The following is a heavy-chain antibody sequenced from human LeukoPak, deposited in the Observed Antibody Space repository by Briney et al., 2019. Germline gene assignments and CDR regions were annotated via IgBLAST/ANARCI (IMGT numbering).Heavy chain of an antibody. CDR1: GYSISSGYQ. CDR2: IYHSGSA. V-gene: IGHV4-38-2*02. CDR3: ARDPRWLTPDCTSTSCYENYFDP. J-gene: IGHJ5*02. D-gene: IGHD2-2*01. Sequence: SETLSLTCGVSGYSISSGYQWAWIRQSPGKGLEWVGGIYHSGSAHYNPSLKSRVTISVETSKNQFSLSMYSVTAADTAVYYCARDPRWLTPDCTSTSCYENYFDPWGQGTLVTVSS.